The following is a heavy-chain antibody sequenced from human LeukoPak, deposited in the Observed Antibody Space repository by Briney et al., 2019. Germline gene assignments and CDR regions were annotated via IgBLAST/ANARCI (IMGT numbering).Heavy chain of an antibody. Sequence: PSETLSLTCTVSGDSISSYFWSWIRQPPGKGLEWIGYIYYAGNPNYNPSLMSRVTVSVDTSKNQFSLKLSSMTAADTAVYYCARLDRSGYEMGGTWFDPWGQGTLVTVSS. CDR2: IYYAGNP. CDR3: ARLDRSGYEMGGTWFDP. CDR1: GDSISSYF. D-gene: IGHD3-22*01. V-gene: IGHV4-59*08. J-gene: IGHJ5*02.